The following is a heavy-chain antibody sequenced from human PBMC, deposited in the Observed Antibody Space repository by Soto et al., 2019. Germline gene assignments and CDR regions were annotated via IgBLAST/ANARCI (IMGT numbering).Heavy chain of an antibody. Sequence: ASVKVSCKASGYTFTSYDINWVRQATGQGLEWMGWMNPNSGNTGYAQKFQGRVTMTRNTSISTAYMELSSLRSEDTAVYYCARGRPTQHLGITIFGVVISDFDYWGQGTLVTVSS. CDR3: ARGRPTQHLGITIFGVVISDFDY. CDR1: GYTFTSYD. J-gene: IGHJ4*02. CDR2: MNPNSGNT. V-gene: IGHV1-8*01. D-gene: IGHD3-3*01.